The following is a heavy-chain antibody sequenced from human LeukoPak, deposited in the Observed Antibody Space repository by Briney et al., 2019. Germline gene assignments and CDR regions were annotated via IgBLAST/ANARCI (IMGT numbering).Heavy chain of an antibody. CDR3: AKGELAGTTFDC. V-gene: IGHV3-30*02. J-gene: IGHJ4*02. Sequence: GGSLRLSCAASGFTFSNFGMHWVRQAPGKGLEWVAFIRYDGSNKYYADSVKGRFTISRDNSKNTLYLQMNSLSGEDTAVYYCAKGELAGTTFDCWGQGTLVTVSS. CDR1: GFTFSNFG. CDR2: IRYDGSNK. D-gene: IGHD6-19*01.